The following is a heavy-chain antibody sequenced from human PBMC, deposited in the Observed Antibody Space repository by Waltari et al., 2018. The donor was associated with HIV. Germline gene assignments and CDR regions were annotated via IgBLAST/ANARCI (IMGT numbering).Heavy chain of an antibody. CDR2: MNPNSGNT. J-gene: IGHJ6*02. D-gene: IGHD5-12*01. CDR3: ARRVQYSGYDGSLYYYGMDV. Sequence: QVQLVQSGAEVKKPGASVKVSCKASGYTFTSYDINWVRQAPGQGLEWMGWMNPNSGNTGYAQKFQGRVTMTRNTSISTAYMELSSLRSEDTAVYYCARRVQYSGYDGSLYYYGMDVWGQGTTVTVSS. CDR1: GYTFTSYD. V-gene: IGHV1-8*01.